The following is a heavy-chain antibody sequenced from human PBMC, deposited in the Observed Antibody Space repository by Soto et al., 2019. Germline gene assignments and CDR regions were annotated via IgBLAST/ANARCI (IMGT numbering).Heavy chain of an antibody. CDR1: GYTFTSYG. CDR3: ARVHLSSLYYYGSGSYYNRVPFDY. V-gene: IGHV1-18*01. J-gene: IGHJ4*02. Sequence: ASVKVSCKASGYTFTSYGISWVRQAPGQGLEWMGWISAYNGNTNYAQKLQGRVTMTTDTSTSTAYMELRSLRSDDTAVYNCARVHLSSLYYYGSGSYYNRVPFDYWGQGTLVTVSS. CDR2: ISAYNGNT. D-gene: IGHD3-10*01.